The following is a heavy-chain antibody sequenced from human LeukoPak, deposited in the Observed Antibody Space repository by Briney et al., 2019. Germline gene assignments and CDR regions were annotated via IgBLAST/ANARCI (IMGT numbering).Heavy chain of an antibody. CDR2: INHSGST. CDR1: GGSISSSSYY. J-gene: IGHJ6*02. D-gene: IGHD6-13*01. V-gene: IGHV4-39*07. CDR3: ARGPLAAAGTLTYYYYGMDV. Sequence: SETLSLTCTVSGGSISSSSYYWSWIRQPPGKGLEWIGEINHSGSTNYNPSLKSRVTISVDTSKNQFSLKLSSATAADTAVYYCARGPLAAAGTLTYYYYGMDVWGQGTTVTVSS.